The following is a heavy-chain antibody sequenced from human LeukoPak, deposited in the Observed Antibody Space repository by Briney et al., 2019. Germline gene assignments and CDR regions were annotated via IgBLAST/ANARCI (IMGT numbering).Heavy chain of an antibody. CDR3: ARDRGIVVVVAAYDAFDI. J-gene: IGHJ3*02. CDR2: IIPIFGTA. V-gene: IGHV1-69*05. CDR1: GGTLSSYA. D-gene: IGHD2-15*01. Sequence: SVKVFCKASGGTLSSYAIIWVRQAPGQGLEWMGRIIPIFGTANYAQKFQSRVTITTDEFTSTAYMELSSLRSEDTAVYYCARDRGIVVVVAAYDAFDIWGQGTMVTVSS.